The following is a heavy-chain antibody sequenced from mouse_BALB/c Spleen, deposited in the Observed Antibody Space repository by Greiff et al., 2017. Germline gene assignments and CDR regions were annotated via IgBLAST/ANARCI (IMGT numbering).Heavy chain of an antibody. V-gene: IGHV3-6*02. J-gene: IGHJ3*01. CDR1: GYSITSGYY. Sequence: VQLQQSGPGLVKPSQSLSLTCSVTGYSITSGYYWNWIRQFPGNKLEWMGYISYDGSNNYNPSLKNRISITRDTSKNQFFLKLNSVTTEDTATYYCARNYGAYWGQGTLVTVSA. CDR3: ARNYGAY. CDR2: ISYDGSN. D-gene: IGHD2-1*01.